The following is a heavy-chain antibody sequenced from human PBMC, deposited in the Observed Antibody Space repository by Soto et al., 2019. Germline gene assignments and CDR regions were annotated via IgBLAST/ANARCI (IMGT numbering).Heavy chain of an antibody. J-gene: IGHJ5*02. Sequence: EVQLVESGGGLVQPGGSLRLSCAASGFTVSSNYMSWVSQAPGKGLEWVSVIYSGGSTYYADSVKGRFTISRDNSKNTLYLQMNSLRAEDTAVYYCARDTLGPLQRSWGQGTLVTVSS. V-gene: IGHV3-66*01. CDR2: IYSGGST. D-gene: IGHD3-10*01. CDR1: GFTVSSNY. CDR3: ARDTLGPLQRS.